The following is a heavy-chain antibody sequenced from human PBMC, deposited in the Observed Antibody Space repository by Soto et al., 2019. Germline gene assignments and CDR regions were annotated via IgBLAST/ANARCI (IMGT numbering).Heavy chain of an antibody. CDR2: FDPEDGET. J-gene: IGHJ4*02. CDR1: GYTITELS. CDR3: ATDYGDYGGADY. Sequence: ASVKVSCKVSGYTITELSMHWVRQAPGKGLERMGGFDPEDGETIYAQKFQGRVTMTEDTSTDTAYMELSSLRSEDTAVYYCATDYGDYGGADYWGQGTLVTVSS. V-gene: IGHV1-24*01. D-gene: IGHD4-17*01.